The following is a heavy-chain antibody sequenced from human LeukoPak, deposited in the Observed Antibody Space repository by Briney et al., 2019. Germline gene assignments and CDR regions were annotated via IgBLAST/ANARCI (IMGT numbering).Heavy chain of an antibody. V-gene: IGHV1-69*13. D-gene: IGHD5-24*01. CDR2: IIPIFGTA. J-gene: IGHJ4*02. Sequence: GASVKVSCKASGGTFSSYAISWVRQAPGQGLEWMGGIIPIFGTANYAQKFQGRVTITADESTSTAYMELSSLRSEDTAVYYCARGRDGYRMDYFDYWGQGTLVTVSS. CDR1: GGTFSSYA. CDR3: ARGRDGYRMDYFDY.